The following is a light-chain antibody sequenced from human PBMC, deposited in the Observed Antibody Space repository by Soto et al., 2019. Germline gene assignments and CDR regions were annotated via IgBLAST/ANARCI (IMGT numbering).Light chain of an antibody. J-gene: IGKJ1*01. CDR3: QQYNNWPET. V-gene: IGKV3D-15*01. CDR1: QSVSST. Sequence: DIVMTQPPLSLPVTPGEPASISSSASQSVSSTLLTWYQQKPGQAPRLLIYGVSSRATGIPDRFSGSGSGTEFTLTISSLQSEDFAVYYCQQYNNWPETFGQGTKVDIK. CDR2: GVS.